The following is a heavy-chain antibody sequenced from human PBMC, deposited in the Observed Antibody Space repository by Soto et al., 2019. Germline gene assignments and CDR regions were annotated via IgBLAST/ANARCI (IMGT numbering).Heavy chain of an antibody. J-gene: IGHJ6*02. CDR1: GYNFISHS. Sequence: QIQLVQSGGEVKKPGASVKVSCKSSGYNFISHSITWVRQAPGQGLEWMGRISAYNGNTNHAQKFHGRLTMTTDTSPSTAYMELRSLRSDDPAVYYCARGAFCGGAPGCRDRDVWGQGTTVTVSS. CDR3: ARGAFCGGAPGCRDRDV. D-gene: IGHD2-21*01. V-gene: IGHV1-18*01. CDR2: ISAYNGNT.